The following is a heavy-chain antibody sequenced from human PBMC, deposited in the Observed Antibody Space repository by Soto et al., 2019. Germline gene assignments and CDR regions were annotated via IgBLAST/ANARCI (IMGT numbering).Heavy chain of an antibody. J-gene: IGHJ4*02. V-gene: IGHV3-33*03. Sequence: GGSLRLSCAASGFTFGTYGMHWVRQAPGKRLEWLAVIWHDGSKENYAETVRGRFTISRDKYKDTVYMQMNSLRGKETAGYNCAKDRYCSSTSCYAGYYWGQGTLVTVSS. D-gene: IGHD2-2*01. CDR2: IWHDGSKE. CDR3: AKDRYCSSTSCYAGYY. CDR1: GFTFGTYG.